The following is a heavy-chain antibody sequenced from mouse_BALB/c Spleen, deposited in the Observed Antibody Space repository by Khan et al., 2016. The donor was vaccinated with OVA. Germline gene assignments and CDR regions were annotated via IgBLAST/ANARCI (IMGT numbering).Heavy chain of an antibody. CDR3: SYSLRLYSMAD. V-gene: IGHV14-3*02. J-gene: IGHJ4*01. Sequence: VQLQQSGAELMKPGASVKLSCKASGFNIKDTYMNWVKQRPEQGLEWVGWIDPANGNPKYDAKFQDKATMTADTSSNTAYLQLSSLTSEDTAVYYCSYSLRLYSMADWGQGTSVTVSA. CDR2: IDPANGNP. CDR1: GFNIKDTY. D-gene: IGHD1-2*01.